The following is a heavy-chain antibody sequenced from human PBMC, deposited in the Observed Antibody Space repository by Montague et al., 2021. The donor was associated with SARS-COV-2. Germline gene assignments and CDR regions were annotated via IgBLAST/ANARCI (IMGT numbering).Heavy chain of an antibody. Sequence: SETLSLTCSVSGGSFSTPNSYWGWLRQSPGKGLEWLVSTHYSGTGDHTPSLKSRIILFIATNQDQLSLKLTSVTAADTGLYVCARLQSFHHGRGCVHFDDWGPGIMVTVSS. D-gene: IGHD1-1*01. CDR1: GGSFSTPNSY. CDR2: THYSGTG. CDR3: ARLQSFHHGRGCVHFDD. V-gene: IGHV4-39*01. J-gene: IGHJ4*02.